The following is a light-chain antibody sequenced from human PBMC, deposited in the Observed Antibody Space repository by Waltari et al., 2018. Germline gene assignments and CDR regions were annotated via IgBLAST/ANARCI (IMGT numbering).Light chain of an antibody. J-gene: IGLJ3*02. CDR3: ASYIPGSTLV. V-gene: IGLV2-14*01. Sequence: QSALTQPASVSGSPGQSITISCTGSSRDVGRYNYVSWYQQLPDRAPKLIIYEVTNRPSRVSNRFSGSKSANTASLTISGLQPEDEADYYCASYIPGSTLVLGGGTKLTVL. CDR1: SRDVGRYNY. CDR2: EVT.